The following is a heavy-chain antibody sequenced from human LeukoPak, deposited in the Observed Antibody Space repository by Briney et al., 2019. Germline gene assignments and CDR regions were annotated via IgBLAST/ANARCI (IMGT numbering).Heavy chain of an antibody. V-gene: IGHV3-64*01. CDR1: GFTFSSYA. J-gene: IGHJ6*03. CDR2: ISSNGGST. CDR3: ARVLYYYYMDV. Sequence: GGSLRLSCAASGFTFSSYAMHWVRQAPGKGLEYVSAISSNGGSTYYANSVKGRFTISRDNSKNTLYLQMGSLRAEDMAVYYCARVLYYYYMDVWGKGTTVTVSS.